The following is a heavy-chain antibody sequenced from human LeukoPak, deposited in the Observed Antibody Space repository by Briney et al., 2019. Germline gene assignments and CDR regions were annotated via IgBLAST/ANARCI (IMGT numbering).Heavy chain of an antibody. Sequence: PSETLSLTCAVYGGSFSGYYWSWIRQPPGKGLEWIGEINHSGSTNYNPSLKSRVTISVDTSKNQFSLKLSSVTAADTAVYYCARGPYCSGGSCYFSIYYYYYMDVWGKGTTVTVSS. D-gene: IGHD2-15*01. V-gene: IGHV4-34*01. J-gene: IGHJ6*03. CDR2: INHSGST. CDR3: ARGPYCSGGSCYFSIYYYYYMDV. CDR1: GGSFSGYY.